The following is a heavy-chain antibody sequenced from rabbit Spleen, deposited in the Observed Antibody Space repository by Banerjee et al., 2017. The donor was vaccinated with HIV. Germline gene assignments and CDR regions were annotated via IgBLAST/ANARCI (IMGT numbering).Heavy chain of an antibody. CDR1: GFTFSRYW. D-gene: IGHD4-2*01. Sequence: QSLEESGGDLVKPEGSLTLTCTASGFTFSRYWMCWVRQAPGKGLEWIGCIYTGSGTTYYASWAKGRFTITRSTSLDTVTLQMTSLTAADTATYFCAKDFQVGSVWGPGTLVTVS. V-gene: IGHV1S40*01. CDR2: IYTGSGTT. J-gene: IGHJ4*01. CDR3: AKDFQVGSV.